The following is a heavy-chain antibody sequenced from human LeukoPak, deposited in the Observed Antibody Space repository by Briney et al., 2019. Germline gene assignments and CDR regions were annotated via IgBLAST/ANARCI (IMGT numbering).Heavy chain of an antibody. D-gene: IGHD4/OR15-4a*01. CDR3: TTFDYAAFLI. V-gene: IGHV3-15*01. CDR1: GFTSSNAW. CDR2: IKSKTDGGTR. Sequence: PGGSLRLSCAVSGFTSSNAWMSWVRQAPGKWLEWVGRIKSKTDGGTRDYAAPVKCRFTSSRDDSKNTLYLQMNSLKTEDTAVYYCTTFDYAAFLIWGHGTMVTVSS. J-gene: IGHJ3*02.